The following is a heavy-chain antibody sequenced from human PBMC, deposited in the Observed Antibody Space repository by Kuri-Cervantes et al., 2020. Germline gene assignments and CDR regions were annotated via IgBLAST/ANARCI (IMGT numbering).Heavy chain of an antibody. D-gene: IGHD6-13*01. CDR3: ARGGDLKYTSSWYSYENYMDV. J-gene: IGHJ6*03. CDR1: GFTFNNYA. CDR2: ISDSGIAT. V-gene: IGHV3-23*01. Sequence: GGSLRLSCATSGFTFNNYAMAWVRQAPGKGLEWVSSISDSGIATYYADSVKGRFTVSRDNAKNSLYVQMNSLRAEDTAVYYCARGGDLKYTSSWYSYENYMDVWGKGTTVTVSS.